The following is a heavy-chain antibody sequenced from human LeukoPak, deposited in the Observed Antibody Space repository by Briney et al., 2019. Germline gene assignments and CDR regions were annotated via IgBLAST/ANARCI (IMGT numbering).Heavy chain of an antibody. CDR2: ISAYNGNT. Sequence: GASVKVSCKASGYTFTGYYMHWVRQAPGQGLEWMGWISAYNGNTNYAQKLQGRVTMTTDTSTSTAYMELRSLRSDDTAVYYCARDLEIRPGYSSDWGQGTLVTVSS. V-gene: IGHV1-18*04. CDR1: GYTFTGYY. CDR3: ARDLEIRPGYSSD. D-gene: IGHD6-19*01. J-gene: IGHJ4*02.